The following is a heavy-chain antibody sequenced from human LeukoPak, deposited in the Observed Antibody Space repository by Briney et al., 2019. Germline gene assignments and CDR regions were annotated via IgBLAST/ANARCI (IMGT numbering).Heavy chain of an antibody. J-gene: IGHJ5*02. CDR3: ARGKYCSGGECYAVRTSYNGFDT. CDR1: GGAFNSYI. V-gene: IGHV1-69*02. D-gene: IGHD2-15*01. Sequence: SVKVSCKASGGAFNSYIFNWVRQAPGQGLEWMGRINPIGSLTHYAHKFQGRVMISADKSQRTAYMELRSLTSDDTAVYYCARGKYCSGGECYAVRTSYNGFDTWGQGTLVSVSS. CDR2: INPIGSLT.